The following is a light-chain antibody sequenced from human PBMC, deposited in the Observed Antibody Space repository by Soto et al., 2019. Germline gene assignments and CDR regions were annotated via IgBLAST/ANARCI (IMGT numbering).Light chain of an antibody. CDR3: QQRSNWWT. CDR2: DAS. CDR1: QSVSSY. J-gene: IGKJ1*01. Sequence: EIVLTQSPATLSLSPGERATPSCRASQSVSSYLAWYQQKPGQAPRLLIYDASNRATDIPARFSGSGSGTDFTLTISSLEPEDFAVYYCQQRSNWWTFGQGTKVEIK. V-gene: IGKV3-11*01.